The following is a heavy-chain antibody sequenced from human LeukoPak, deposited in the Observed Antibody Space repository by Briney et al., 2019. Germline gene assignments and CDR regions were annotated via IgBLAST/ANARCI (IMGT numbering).Heavy chain of an antibody. D-gene: IGHD5-18*01. CDR2: IYHSGST. CDR1: GYSISSGYY. CDR3: ARVPAGYSYGMKYNWFDP. V-gene: IGHV4-38-2*02. Sequence: SETLSLTCTVSGYSISSGYYWGWIRQPPGKGLEWIGSIYHSGSTYYNPSLKSRVTISVDTSKNQFSLKLSSVTAADTAVYYCARVPAGYSYGMKYNWFDPWGQGTLVTVSS. J-gene: IGHJ5*02.